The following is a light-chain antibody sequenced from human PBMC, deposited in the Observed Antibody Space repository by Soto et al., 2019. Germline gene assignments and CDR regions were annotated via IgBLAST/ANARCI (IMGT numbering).Light chain of an antibody. CDR3: QQYYSTPLT. V-gene: IGKV4-1*01. Sequence: DIVMTQSPDSLAVSLGERATINCKSSQSVLYSSNNKNYLAWYQQKPGQPRKLLIYCASTRESGVPDRFSGSGSGTDFTLTISSLQAEDVAVYYCQQYYSTPLTFGGGTKVEIK. CDR1: QSVLYSSNNKNY. CDR2: CAS. J-gene: IGKJ4*01.